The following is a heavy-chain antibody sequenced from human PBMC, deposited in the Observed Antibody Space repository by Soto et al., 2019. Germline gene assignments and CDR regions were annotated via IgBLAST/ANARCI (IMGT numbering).Heavy chain of an antibody. V-gene: IGHV3-7*01. D-gene: IGHD2-2*01. CDR1: GFTFSSSW. CDR2: INQDGSER. J-gene: IGHJ4*02. Sequence: EVQLVESGGGLVQPGGSLRLSCAASGFTFSSSWMSWVRQAPGRGLEWVANINQDGSERNYVDSVKGRTIISRDNTKNSLYLQMNDLRAGDTAMYYCATTSSCAFWGQGTLVTVSS. CDR3: ATTSSCAF.